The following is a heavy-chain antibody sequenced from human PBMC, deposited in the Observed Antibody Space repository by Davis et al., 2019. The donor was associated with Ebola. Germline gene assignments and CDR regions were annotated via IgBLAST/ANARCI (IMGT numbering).Heavy chain of an antibody. J-gene: IGHJ4*02. Sequence: GESLKISCAASGFTFSSHWMNWVRQAPGKGLEWVANIKQDGSEKYYVDSVKGRFTISRDNAKNSLYLQMNSLRAEDTAVYYCAREGTIRGVNFDYWGQGTLVTVSS. V-gene: IGHV3-7*03. D-gene: IGHD3-10*01. CDR1: GFTFSSHW. CDR2: IKQDGSEK. CDR3: AREGTIRGVNFDY.